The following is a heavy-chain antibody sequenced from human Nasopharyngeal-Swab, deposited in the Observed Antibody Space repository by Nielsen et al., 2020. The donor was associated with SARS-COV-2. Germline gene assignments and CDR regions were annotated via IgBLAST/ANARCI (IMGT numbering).Heavy chain of an antibody. CDR1: GFSVSSNY. CDR3: ARALDGYNGFDY. J-gene: IGHJ4*02. V-gene: IGHV3-53*01. D-gene: IGHD5-24*01. CDR2: IYPGGST. Sequence: GESLKISCAASGFSVSSNYMSWVRQAPGKGLEWVSIIYPGGSTYYADSVKGRFTISRDSSRNTLYLQMNSLTAEDTAVYYCARALDGYNGFDYWGQGTLVTVSS.